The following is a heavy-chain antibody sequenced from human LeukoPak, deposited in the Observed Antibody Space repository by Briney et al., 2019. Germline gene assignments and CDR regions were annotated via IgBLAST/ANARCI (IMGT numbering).Heavy chain of an antibody. CDR1: GFSFSSYA. Sequence: GGSLRLSCAASGFSFSSYAMSWVRQAPGKGLEWVSGISGTGGSTYYADSVKGRFTISRDNSKNTLYLQINSLRAEDTAVYFCAKVWFGEDTYLDFWGQGTLVTVSS. J-gene: IGHJ4*02. CDR2: ISGTGGST. CDR3: AKVWFGEDTYLDF. V-gene: IGHV3-23*01. D-gene: IGHD3-10*01.